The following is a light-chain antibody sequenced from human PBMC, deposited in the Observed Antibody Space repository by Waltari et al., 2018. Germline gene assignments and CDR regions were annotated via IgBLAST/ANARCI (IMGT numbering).Light chain of an antibody. V-gene: IGKV2-28*01. J-gene: IGKJ4*01. CDR2: SGS. CDR1: QPPPNSNGDNY. CDR3: MQALQSPLT. Sequence: DGVMTQSPPFLPVTPGEPASLSFRSRQPPPNSNGDNYLDWFLQKPGQSPQLLIYSGSNRASGVPDRFSGSGSGTDFTLKISRVEAEDVGIYYCMQALQSPLTFGGGTKVEIK.